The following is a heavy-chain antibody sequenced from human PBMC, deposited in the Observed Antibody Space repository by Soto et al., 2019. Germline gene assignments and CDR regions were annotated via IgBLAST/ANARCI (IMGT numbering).Heavy chain of an antibody. Sequence: EVQLLESGGGLVQPGGSLRLSCAASGFTFNNYAMGWVRQAPGKGLEWVSAITDSGDDTYYIDSVKGRFTISRDNSKRTLYLQMISLRAEDTAIYYCARLGSSSWSPHYYFDYWGQGTLVTVSS. CDR2: ITDSGDDT. D-gene: IGHD2-2*01. CDR1: GFTFNNYA. J-gene: IGHJ4*02. CDR3: ARLGSSSWSPHYYFDY. V-gene: IGHV3-23*01.